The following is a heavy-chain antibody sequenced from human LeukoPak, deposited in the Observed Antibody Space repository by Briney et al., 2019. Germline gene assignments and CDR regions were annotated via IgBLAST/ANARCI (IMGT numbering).Heavy chain of an antibody. CDR3: ARDPGAYSSSPIDY. D-gene: IGHD6-6*01. J-gene: IGHJ4*02. CDR1: GFTFSSYE. Sequence: GGSLRLSCAASGFTFSSYEMTWVRQAPGKGLEWVSYISSSGSTIYYADSVKGRFTISRDNAKNSLYLRMNSLRAEDTAVYYCARDPGAYSSSPIDYWGQGTLVTVSS. CDR2: ISSSGSTI. V-gene: IGHV3-48*03.